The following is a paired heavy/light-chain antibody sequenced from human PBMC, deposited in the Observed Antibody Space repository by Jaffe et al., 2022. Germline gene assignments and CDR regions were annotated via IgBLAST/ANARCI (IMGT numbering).Light chain of an antibody. CDR1: QSVSSN. CDR3: QQYNNWST. V-gene: IGKV3-15*01. Sequence: EIVMTQSPATLSVSPGERATLSCRASQSVSSNLAWYQQKPGQAPRLLIYGASTRATGIPARFSGSGSGTEFTLTISSLQSEDFAVYYCQQYNNWSTFGGGTKVEIK. CDR2: GAS. J-gene: IGKJ4*01.
Heavy chain of an antibody. J-gene: IGHJ3*02. CDR1: GYSISSGYY. Sequence: QVQLQESGPGLVKPSETLSLTCAVSGYSISSGYYWGWIRQPPGKGLEWIGSIYHSGSTYYNPSLKSRVTISVDTSKNQFSLKLSSVTAADTAVYYCARGVECGGDCYLFLRAFDIWGQGTMVTVSS. CDR3: ARGVECGGDCYLFLRAFDI. D-gene: IGHD2-21*02. CDR2: IYHSGST. V-gene: IGHV4-38-2*01.